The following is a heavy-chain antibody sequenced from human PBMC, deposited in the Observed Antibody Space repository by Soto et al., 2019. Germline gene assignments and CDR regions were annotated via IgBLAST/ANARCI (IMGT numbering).Heavy chain of an antibody. J-gene: IGHJ4*02. CDR1: GYTFTSYG. CDR3: ARGNNYDFWSGYYLSPFDY. V-gene: IGHV1-18*04. Sequence: ASVKVSCKASGYTFTSYGISWVRQAPGQGLEWMGWISAYNGNTNYAQKLQGRVTMTTDTSTSTAYMELRSLRSDDTAVYYCARGNNYDFWSGYYLSPFDYWGQGTLVTSPQ. CDR2: ISAYNGNT. D-gene: IGHD3-3*01.